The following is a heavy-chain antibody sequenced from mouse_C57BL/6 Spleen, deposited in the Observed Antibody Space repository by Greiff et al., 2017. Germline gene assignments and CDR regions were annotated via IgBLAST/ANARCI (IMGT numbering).Heavy chain of an antibody. Sequence: EVQLVESGGGLVKPGGSLKLSCAASGFTFSDYGMHWVRQAPEKGLEWVAYISSGSSTIYYADTVKGRFTISRDNAKNTLFLQMTSLRSEDTAMYYCARPGDYYDSGYWYFDVWGTGTTVTVSS. CDR3: ARPGDYYDSGYWYFDV. CDR2: ISSGSSTI. J-gene: IGHJ1*03. V-gene: IGHV5-17*01. D-gene: IGHD1-1*01. CDR1: GFTFSDYG.